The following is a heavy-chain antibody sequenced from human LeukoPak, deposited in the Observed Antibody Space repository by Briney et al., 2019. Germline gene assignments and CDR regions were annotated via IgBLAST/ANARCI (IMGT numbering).Heavy chain of an antibody. V-gene: IGHV4-34*01. CDR3: ARKEGGELVNTRRWFDP. J-gene: IGHJ5*02. D-gene: IGHD6-13*01. CDR2: INHTGRT. Sequence: SETLSVTCTVSGASISTYYWSWIRQPPGKGLEWIGEINHTGRTYYNPSLKSRVTISVDTSKSQFSLKLTSVTAADTAVYYCARKEGGELVNTRRWFDPWGQGTLVTVSS. CDR1: GASISTYY.